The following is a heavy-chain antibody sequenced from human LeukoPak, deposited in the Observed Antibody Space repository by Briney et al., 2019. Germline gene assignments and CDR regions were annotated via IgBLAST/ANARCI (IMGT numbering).Heavy chain of an antibody. D-gene: IGHD6-19*01. CDR1: GFTLRSSG. CDR2: LSFDGSST. CDR3: SRSPEWHWLSRFDF. V-gene: IGHV3-30*03. Sequence: GSLRLSCAASGFTLRSSGMHWVRQLPGQALEWVATLSFDGSSTFYADSVKGRFTISRDTSNNTLWLEMNSLRPEDTARYHCSRSPEWHWLSRFDFWGLGTLVSVSS. J-gene: IGHJ4*02.